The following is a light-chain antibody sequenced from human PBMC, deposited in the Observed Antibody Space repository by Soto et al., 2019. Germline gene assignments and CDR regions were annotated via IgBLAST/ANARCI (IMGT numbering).Light chain of an antibody. CDR1: QSVSSSY. CDR3: QQYGSSLIT. J-gene: IGKJ5*01. Sequence: EIVLTQSPGTLSLSPGERATLSCRASQSVSSSYLAWYQQKPGQAPRLLIYGASSRATGIPDRFSGSGSGTDFTLTISRLEPEDFAVYYCQQYGSSLITCGQGTGLEIK. V-gene: IGKV3-20*01. CDR2: GAS.